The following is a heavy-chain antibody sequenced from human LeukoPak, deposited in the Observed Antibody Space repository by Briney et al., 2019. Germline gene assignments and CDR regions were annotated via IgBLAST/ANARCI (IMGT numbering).Heavy chain of an antibody. CDR3: AKMPGDFWSAFYHYFDF. J-gene: IGHJ4*02. V-gene: IGHV3-30*18. Sequence: GGSLRLSCAASGFSFSGYGMHWVRQAPGKGLEWVALTSYDGSNKYYGDSVKGRFTISRDNSKNTLYLQMNSLRAQDTAVYYCAKMPGDFWSAFYHYFDFWGQGTLVTVSS. CDR2: TSYDGSNK. CDR1: GFSFSGYG. D-gene: IGHD3-3*01.